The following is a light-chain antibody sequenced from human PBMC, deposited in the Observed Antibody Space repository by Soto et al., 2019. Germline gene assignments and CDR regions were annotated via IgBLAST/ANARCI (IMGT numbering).Light chain of an antibody. CDR1: SSDVGGYNY. CDR3: SSYTSSSTL. CDR2: AVT. V-gene: IGLV2-14*01. Sequence: SVLTQPASVSGSPGQSITISCTGTSSDVGGYNYVSWYQQHPGKAPKLMIYAVTDRPSGVSSRFSGSKSGNTASLTISGLQAEDEADYYCSSYTSSSTLFGTGTKFTGL. J-gene: IGLJ1*01.